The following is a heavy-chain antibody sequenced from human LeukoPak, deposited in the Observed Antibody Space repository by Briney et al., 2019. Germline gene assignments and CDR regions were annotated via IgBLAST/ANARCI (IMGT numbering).Heavy chain of an antibody. CDR3: ATKQWLAPPPDS. CDR2: INTDGTVT. Sequence: GGSLRLSCAASGFTFSKYWMLWVRQAPGEGLESVSRINTDGTVTTYADSVKGRFTVSRDNADNTMFLQMNSVRDEDTAVSYCATKQWLAPPPDSWGQGTPVTVSS. CDR1: GFTFSKYW. J-gene: IGHJ4*02. D-gene: IGHD6-19*01. V-gene: IGHV3-74*01.